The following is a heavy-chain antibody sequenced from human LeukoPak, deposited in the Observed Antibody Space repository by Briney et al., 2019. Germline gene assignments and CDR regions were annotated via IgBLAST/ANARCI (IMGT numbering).Heavy chain of an antibody. Sequence: PGVSLRLFCAASGFTFSSYGMHGVRQAPHKALEGVTVISYGGSNKCYADSVKGRFTISRDNSKYTLYPQMNSLRAEHTAVYYCAIDNSSGYFDYWGQGNLVTVSS. D-gene: IGHD3-22*01. CDR1: GFTFSSYG. CDR3: AIDNSSGYFDY. CDR2: ISYGGSNK. J-gene: IGHJ4*02. V-gene: IGHV3-30*19.